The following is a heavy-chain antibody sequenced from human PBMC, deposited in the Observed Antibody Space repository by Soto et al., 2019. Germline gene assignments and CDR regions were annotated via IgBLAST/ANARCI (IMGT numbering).Heavy chain of an antibody. V-gene: IGHV3-48*01. CDR1: GFTFSSYS. Sequence: GGSLRLSCAASGFTFSSYSMNWVRQAPGKGLEWVSYISSSSSTIYYADSVKGRFTISRDNAKNSLYLQMNSLRAEDTAVYYCAAQWLRGAFDIWGQGTMVTVSS. CDR2: ISSSSSTI. J-gene: IGHJ3*02. D-gene: IGHD5-12*01. CDR3: AAQWLRGAFDI.